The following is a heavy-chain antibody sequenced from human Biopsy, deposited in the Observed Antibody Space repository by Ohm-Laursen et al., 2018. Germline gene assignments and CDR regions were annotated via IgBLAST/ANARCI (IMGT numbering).Heavy chain of an antibody. CDR1: GGSISSSTTYY. J-gene: IGHJ5*02. V-gene: IGHV4-39*01. CDR2: IYNTETT. Sequence: SQTLSLTCPVSGGSISSSTTYYWAWLRQPPGKGLEWIGSIYNTETTFYNPSLKSRVTISVDTSTNQFSLKVSSVTAADTALYFCARHPTGFWFDPWGHGTLVNVSS. CDR3: ARHPTGFWFDP.